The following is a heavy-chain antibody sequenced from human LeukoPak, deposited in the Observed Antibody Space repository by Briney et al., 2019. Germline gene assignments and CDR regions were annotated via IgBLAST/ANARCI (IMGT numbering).Heavy chain of an antibody. J-gene: IGHJ4*02. Sequence: PGGSLRLSCAASGFTFTNAWMNWVRQAPGKGLEWVAVISYDGSNKYYADSVKGRFTISRDNSKNTLYLQMNSLRAEDTAVYYCASTYDSSGYYPFDYWGQGTLVTVSS. CDR3: ASTYDSSGYYPFDY. CDR2: ISYDGSNK. D-gene: IGHD3-22*01. V-gene: IGHV3-30-3*01. CDR1: GFTFTNAW.